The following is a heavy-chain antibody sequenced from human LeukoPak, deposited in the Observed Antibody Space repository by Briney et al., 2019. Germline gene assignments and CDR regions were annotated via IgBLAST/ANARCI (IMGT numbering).Heavy chain of an antibody. D-gene: IGHD3-22*01. J-gene: IGHJ3*02. V-gene: IGHV3-33*01. Sequence: GGSLRLSCAASGFTFSSYGMHWVRQAPGKGLEWVAVIWYDGSNKYYADSVKGRFTISRDNSKNTLYLQTNSLGAEDTAVYYCARERTRYYDSSDAFDIWGQGTMVTVSS. CDR1: GFTFSSYG. CDR2: IWYDGSNK. CDR3: ARERTRYYDSSDAFDI.